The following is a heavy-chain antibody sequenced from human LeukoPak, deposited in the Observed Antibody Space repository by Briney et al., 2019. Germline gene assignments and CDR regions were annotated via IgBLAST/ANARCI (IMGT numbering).Heavy chain of an antibody. Sequence: VASVKVSCKASGYTFTGYHMHWVRQAPGQGLEWMGWINPNSGGTNYAQKFQGRVTMTRDTSISTAYMELSRLRSDDTAVYYCARVSSWLDYWGQGTLVTVSS. D-gene: IGHD6-13*01. CDR1: GYTFTGYH. V-gene: IGHV1-2*02. CDR3: ARVSSWLDY. CDR2: INPNSGGT. J-gene: IGHJ4*02.